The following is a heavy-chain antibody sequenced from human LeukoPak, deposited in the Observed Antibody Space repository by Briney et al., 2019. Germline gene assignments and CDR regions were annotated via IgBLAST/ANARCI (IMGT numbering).Heavy chain of an antibody. Sequence: PGGSLRLSCAASGFTFSSYAMHWVRQAPGKGLEWVAVISYDGSNKYYADSVKGRFTISRDNSKNTLYLQMNSLRAEDTAVYYCARGAASGQWLALDAFDIWGQGTMVTVSS. D-gene: IGHD6-19*01. J-gene: IGHJ3*02. V-gene: IGHV3-30*04. CDR1: GFTFSSYA. CDR2: ISYDGSNK. CDR3: ARGAASGQWLALDAFDI.